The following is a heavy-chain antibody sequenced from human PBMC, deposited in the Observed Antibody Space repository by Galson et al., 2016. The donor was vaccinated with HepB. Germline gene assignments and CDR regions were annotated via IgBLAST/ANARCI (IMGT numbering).Heavy chain of an antibody. CDR2: IKQDGSEK. J-gene: IGHJ6*02. D-gene: IGHD3-10*01. V-gene: IGHV3-7*01. Sequence: SLRLSCAASGFTFSRYWMSWVRQAPGKGLEWVANIKQDGSEKYHVDSVKGRFTISRDNAKNSLYLQMNSLRAEDTAVYYCARVWPDGSGTSWYYYHYYGMDVWGQGTTVTVSS. CDR1: GFTFSRYW. CDR3: ARVWPDGSGTSWYYYHYYGMDV.